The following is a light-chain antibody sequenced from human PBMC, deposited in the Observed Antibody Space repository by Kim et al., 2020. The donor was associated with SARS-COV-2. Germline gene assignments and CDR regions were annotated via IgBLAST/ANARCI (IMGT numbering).Light chain of an antibody. CDR1: QSVSSNY. Sequence: SPGERATHSCRASQSVSSNYLAWYQQKPGQAPRLLIHGTSTRASGIPDRFSGGGSETDFTLTIIRLEPEDSAIYYCQQYGGSPLTFGGGTKVDIK. J-gene: IGKJ4*01. CDR2: GTS. V-gene: IGKV3-20*01. CDR3: QQYGGSPLT.